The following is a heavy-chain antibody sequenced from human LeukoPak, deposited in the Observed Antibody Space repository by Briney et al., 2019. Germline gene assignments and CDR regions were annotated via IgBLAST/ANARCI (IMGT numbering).Heavy chain of an antibody. CDR2: INHSGST. J-gene: IGHJ6*02. CDR3: ARGKAPLGRCTNGVCYPHGYYFYYYGMDV. D-gene: IGHD2-8*01. V-gene: IGHV4-34*01. CDR1: GGPFRGYH. Sequence: NASETLSLTCAVYGGPFRGYHWSWLRQPPGKGLEGIGEINHSGSTNYNPSLKSRVTQSLDTSQNQHSLKLSSVTHADTAVYYCARGKAPLGRCTNGVCYPHGYYFYYYGMDVWRQGTTVSVSS.